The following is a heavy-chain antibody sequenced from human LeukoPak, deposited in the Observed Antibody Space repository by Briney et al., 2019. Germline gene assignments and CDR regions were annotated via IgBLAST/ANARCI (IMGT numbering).Heavy chain of an antibody. Sequence: GGSLRLSCAASGFTFSSSWMNWVRQAPGKGLEWISHISSSSSTIYYADSLKGRFTISRDNAKNSLYLQMNSLRAEDTAVYYCARDGVVAGPWHFDYWGQGTLVTVSS. V-gene: IGHV3-48*01. CDR3: ARDGVVAGPWHFDY. CDR2: ISSSSSTI. D-gene: IGHD2-15*01. CDR1: GFTFSSSW. J-gene: IGHJ4*02.